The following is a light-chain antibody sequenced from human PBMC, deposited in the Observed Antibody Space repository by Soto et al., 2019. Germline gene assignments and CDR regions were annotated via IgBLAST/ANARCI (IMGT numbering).Light chain of an antibody. J-gene: IGLJ1*01. CDR1: SSNIGSNT. Sequence: LTQPPSASGTPGQTVTISCSGTSSNIGSNTVNWYQQLPGTAPKLLIYSNNQRPSGVPDRFSGSKSGTSASLAISGLQSEDEADYYCAAWDDSLNVYVFGTGTKVTVL. V-gene: IGLV1-44*01. CDR3: AAWDDSLNVYV. CDR2: SNN.